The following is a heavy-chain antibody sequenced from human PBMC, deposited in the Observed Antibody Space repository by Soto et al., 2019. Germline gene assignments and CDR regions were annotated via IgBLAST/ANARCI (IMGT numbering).Heavy chain of an antibody. J-gene: IGHJ6*02. CDR3: ATPVLRFLEWLPPPTYYYYGMDV. CDR2: FDPEDGET. V-gene: IGHV1-24*01. CDR1: GYTLTELS. D-gene: IGHD3-3*01. Sequence: ASVKVSCKVSGYTLTELSMHWVRQAPGKGLEWMGGFDPEDGETIYAQKFQGRVTMTEDTSTDTAYMELSSLRSEDTAVYYCATPVLRFLEWLPPPTYYYYGMDVWGQGTTVTV.